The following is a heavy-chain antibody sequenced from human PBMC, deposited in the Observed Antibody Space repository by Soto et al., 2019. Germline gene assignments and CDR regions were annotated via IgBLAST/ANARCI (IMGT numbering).Heavy chain of an antibody. J-gene: IGHJ5*02. V-gene: IGHV1-8*01. CDR1: GYSXTNND. CDR2: MNPGSRDT. D-gene: IGHD3-16*01. Sequence: SXKVSFKAAGYSXTNNDGRLVRQATGQGLEWMGWMNPGSRDTGYAQKFQGIVTMTRDISIATAYMELSSLRSDDTAIYYCARMETFGSLNWFDPWGQGTLVTVSS. CDR3: ARMETFGSLNWFDP.